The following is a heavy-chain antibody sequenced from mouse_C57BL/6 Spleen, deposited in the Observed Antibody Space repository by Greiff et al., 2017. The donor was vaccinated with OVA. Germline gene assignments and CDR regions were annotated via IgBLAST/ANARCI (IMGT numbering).Heavy chain of an antibody. J-gene: IGHJ2*01. V-gene: IGHV1-55*01. D-gene: IGHD1-1*01. CDR3: ARGSSFDY. Sequence: QVQLQQPGAELVKPGASVKMSCKASGYTFTSYWITWVKQRPGQGLEWIGDIYPGSGSTNYNEKFKSKATLTVATSSSTAYMQLSSLTSEDSAVYYCARGSSFDYWGQGTTLTVSS. CDR1: GYTFTSYW. CDR2: IYPGSGST.